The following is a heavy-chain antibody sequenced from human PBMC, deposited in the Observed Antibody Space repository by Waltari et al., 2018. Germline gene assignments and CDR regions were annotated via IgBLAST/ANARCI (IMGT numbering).Heavy chain of an antibody. CDR3: AKQLWFGELSPDY. Sequence: QVQLVESGGGVVQPGRSLRLSCAASGFTFSSSGMHWVRQAPGKGLEVVAVISYDGSNKDYADSVKGRFTISRDNSKNTLYLQMNSLRAEDTAVYYCAKQLWFGELSPDYWGQGTLVTVSS. CDR1: GFTFSSSG. V-gene: IGHV3-30*18. J-gene: IGHJ4*02. CDR2: ISYDGSNK. D-gene: IGHD3-10*01.